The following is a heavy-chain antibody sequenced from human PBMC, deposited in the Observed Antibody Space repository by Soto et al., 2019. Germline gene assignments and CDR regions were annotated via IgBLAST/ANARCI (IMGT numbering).Heavy chain of an antibody. CDR3: AKGGPCTGGFDP. J-gene: IGHJ5*02. D-gene: IGHD3-16*01. CDR1: GLTLRSYA. CDR2: ITCRSDVP. V-gene: IGHV3-23*01. Sequence: EGQLLQSGGDLVQPGGSLRLSCAGSGLTLRSYAMSWIRQTPEKGLEWVSTITCRSDVPSYADSVNGRFTVSRDNSKNTLYLQMNNLVPDDTAIYCCAKGGPCTGGFDPWGQVTLVSV.